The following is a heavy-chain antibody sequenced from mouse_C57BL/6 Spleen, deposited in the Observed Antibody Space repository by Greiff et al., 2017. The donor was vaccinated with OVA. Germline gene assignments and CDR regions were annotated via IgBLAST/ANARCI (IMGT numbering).Heavy chain of an antibody. J-gene: IGHJ2*01. D-gene: IGHD1-1*01. CDR2: INPNSGGT. CDR3: ARSSSYYFDY. CDR1: GYTFTDYY. V-gene: IGHV1-26*01. Sequence: EVQLQQSGPELVKPGASVKLSCKASGYTFTDYYMNWVKQSHGKSLEWIGDINPNSGGTSYNEKFKGKATLTVDKSSSTAYMELRSLTSEDSAVYYCARSSSYYFDYWGQGTTLTVSS.